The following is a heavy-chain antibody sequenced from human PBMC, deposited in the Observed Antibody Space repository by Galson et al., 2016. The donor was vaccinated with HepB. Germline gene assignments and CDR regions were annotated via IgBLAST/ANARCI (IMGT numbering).Heavy chain of an antibody. CDR3: AKVRQLAYSYGMDV. J-gene: IGHJ6*02. D-gene: IGHD6-6*01. Sequence: SLRLSCAASGFTFSSYSMHWVRQAPGKGLEWVSSISYSSSYMPYADAVKGRFTISRDNAKNSLYLQMNSLRAEDTAVYYCAKVRQLAYSYGMDVWGQGTTVTVSS. V-gene: IGHV3-21*01. CDR1: GFTFSSYS. CDR2: ISYSSSYM.